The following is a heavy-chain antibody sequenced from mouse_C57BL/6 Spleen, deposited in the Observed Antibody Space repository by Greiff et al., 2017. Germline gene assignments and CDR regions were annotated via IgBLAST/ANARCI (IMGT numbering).Heavy chain of an antibody. CDR2: ISGGGGNT. D-gene: IGHD2-10*01. CDR3: ARRAYRFAY. J-gene: IGHJ3*01. CDR1: GFTFSSYT. Sequence: EVQLQESGGGLVKPGGSLKLSCAASGFTFSSYTMSWVRQTPEKRLEWVATISGGGGNTYYPDSVKGRFTISRDNAKNTLYLQMSSLRSEDTALYYCARRAYRFAYWGQGTLVTVSA. V-gene: IGHV5-9*01.